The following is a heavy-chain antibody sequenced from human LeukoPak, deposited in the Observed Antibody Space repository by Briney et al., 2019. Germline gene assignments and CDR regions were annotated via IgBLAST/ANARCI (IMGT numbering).Heavy chain of an antibody. D-gene: IGHD4-17*01. CDR1: GFTFSSYA. CDR3: ARGGYGDTALDY. CDR2: ISGSGGST. Sequence: PGGSLRLSCAASGFTFSSYAMSWARQAPGKGLEWVSAISGSGGSTYYADSVKGRFTISRDDSKKTLYLQMNNLRAEDTAVYYCARGGYGDTALDYWGQGTLVIVSS. V-gene: IGHV3-23*01. J-gene: IGHJ4*02.